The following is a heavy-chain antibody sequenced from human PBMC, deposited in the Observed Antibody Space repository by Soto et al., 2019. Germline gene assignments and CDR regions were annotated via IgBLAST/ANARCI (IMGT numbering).Heavy chain of an antibody. CDR3: ARVRPSERFGELYDYYYYGMDV. CDR1: GGSISSGGYY. J-gene: IGHJ6*02. CDR2: IYYSGST. Sequence: SETLSLTCTVSGGSISSGGYYWSWIRQHPGKGLEWIGYIYYSGSTYYNPSLKSRVTISVDTSKNQFSLKLGSVTAADTAVYYCARVRPSERFGELYDYYYYGMDVWGQGTTVTVSS. V-gene: IGHV4-31*03. D-gene: IGHD3-10*01.